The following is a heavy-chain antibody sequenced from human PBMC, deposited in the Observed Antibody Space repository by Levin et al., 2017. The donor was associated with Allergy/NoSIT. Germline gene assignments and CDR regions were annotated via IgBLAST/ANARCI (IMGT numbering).Heavy chain of an antibody. V-gene: IGHV3-43*01. CDR1: GFTFDDYP. CDR2: ISWDGVNT. J-gene: IGHJ6*03. CDR3: AKDFLPASIGNYYYMDV. D-gene: IGHD2-2*01. Sequence: SCAASGFTFDDYPMHWVRQAPGKGPEWVSLISWDGVNTYYADSVKGRFTISRDNSKNSLYLQMNSLRTEDTALYYCAKDFLPASIGNYYYMDVWGKGTTVTVSS.